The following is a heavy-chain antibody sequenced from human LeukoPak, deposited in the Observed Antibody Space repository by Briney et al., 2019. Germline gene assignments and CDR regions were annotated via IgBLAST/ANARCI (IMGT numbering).Heavy chain of an antibody. D-gene: IGHD4-17*01. CDR1: GFTFSSYW. Sequence: GGSLRLSCAASGFTFSSYWMSWVRQAPGKGLEWVANIKQDGSEKYYVDSVKGRFTISRDNAKNSLYLQMNSLRAEGTAVYYCARDRGGDYGDYEDNWFDPWGQGTLVTVSS. CDR3: ARDRGGDYGDYEDNWFDP. V-gene: IGHV3-7*01. CDR2: IKQDGSEK. J-gene: IGHJ5*02.